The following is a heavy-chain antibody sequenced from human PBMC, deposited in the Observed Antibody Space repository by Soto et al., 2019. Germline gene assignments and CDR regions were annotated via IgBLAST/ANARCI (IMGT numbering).Heavy chain of an antibody. CDR1: GSSLQDYA. V-gene: IGHV3-9*01. CDR3: GKDISPGGMDV. CDR2: IYYNSNRI. J-gene: IGHJ6*04. Sequence: EVQLVESGGGLVQPGGSLRLSCVGSGSSLQDYAMHWVRQAPGKGLEWVSGIYYNSNRIDYADSVKGRFTISRDNARNSIYMQMNSLRTEDTAFYYCGKDISPGGMDVWGRVIMVTVSS.